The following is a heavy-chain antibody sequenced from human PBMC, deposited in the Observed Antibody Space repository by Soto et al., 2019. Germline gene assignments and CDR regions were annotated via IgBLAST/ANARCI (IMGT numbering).Heavy chain of an antibody. Sequence: GGSLRLSCAASGFTFSSYAMHWVRQAPGKGLEWVAVISYDGSNKYYADSVKGRFTISRDNSKNTLYLQMNSLRAEDTAVYYCARDLYVDIVATIGFGTLNDYYGMDVWGQGTTVTVSS. J-gene: IGHJ6*02. CDR3: ARDLYVDIVATIGFGTLNDYYGMDV. D-gene: IGHD5-12*01. CDR2: ISYDGSNK. V-gene: IGHV3-30-3*01. CDR1: GFTFSSYA.